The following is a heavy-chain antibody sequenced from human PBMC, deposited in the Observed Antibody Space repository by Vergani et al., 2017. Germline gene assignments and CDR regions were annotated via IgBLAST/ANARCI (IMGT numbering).Heavy chain of an antibody. CDR2: FDPEDGET. Sequence: QVQLVQSGAEVKKPGASVKVSCKVSGYTLTELSMHWVRQAPGKGLEWMGGFDPEDGETIYAQKFQGRVTMTEDTSTDTAYMELSSLRSEDTAVYYCATDERKQQLGNWYFDLWGRGTLVTVSS. CDR1: GYTLTELS. J-gene: IGHJ2*01. CDR3: ATDERKQQLGNWYFDL. D-gene: IGHD6-13*01. V-gene: IGHV1-24*01.